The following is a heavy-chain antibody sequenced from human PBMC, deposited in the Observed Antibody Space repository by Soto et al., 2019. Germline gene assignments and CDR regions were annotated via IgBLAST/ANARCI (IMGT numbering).Heavy chain of an antibody. D-gene: IGHD3-22*01. CDR1: GFTFSDYY. CDR2: TRNKANSYTT. CDR3: AKAGADNRFFDD. J-gene: IGHJ4*02. V-gene: IGHV3-72*01. Sequence: EVQLVESGGGLVQPGGSLRLSCVVSGFTFSDYYMDWVRQAPGKGLEWVGRTRNKANSYTTEYAASVKGRFSISRDDSKKSLYLQMNSLKTEDPAIYYCAKAGADNRFFDDWGQGILVTVSS.